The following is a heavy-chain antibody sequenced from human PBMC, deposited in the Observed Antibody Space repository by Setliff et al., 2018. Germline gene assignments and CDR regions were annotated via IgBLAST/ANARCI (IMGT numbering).Heavy chain of an antibody. CDR2: ISGSGDST. D-gene: IGHD1-20*01. V-gene: IGHV3-23*01. Sequence: LRLSCAASGFTFSTYAMSWVRQTPGKGLEWVSTISGSGDSTYYADSVKGRFTISRDNSKNTLYLQMTSLRAEDTAIYYCAKRYNRWYYFDFWGQGTLVTVS. J-gene: IGHJ4*02. CDR3: AKRYNRWYYFDF. CDR1: GFTFSTYA.